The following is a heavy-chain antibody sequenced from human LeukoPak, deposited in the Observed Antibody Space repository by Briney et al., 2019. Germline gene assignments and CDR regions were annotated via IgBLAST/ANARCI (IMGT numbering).Heavy chain of an antibody. J-gene: IGHJ3*02. Sequence: GASVKVSCKASGYTFTNHYMHWVRQAPGQGLQWVATINPSGGTTSYAEKFQGRVTVTRDTATSKVYMELSSLRSEDTAVYYCARDTTYYYDSSGYHDAFDIWGQGTMVTVSS. CDR3: ARDTTYYYDSSGYHDAFDI. CDR2: INPSGGTT. D-gene: IGHD3-22*01. CDR1: GYTFTNHY. V-gene: IGHV1-46*01.